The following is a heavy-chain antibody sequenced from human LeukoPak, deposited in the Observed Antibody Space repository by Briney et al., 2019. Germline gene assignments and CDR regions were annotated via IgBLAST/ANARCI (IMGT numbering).Heavy chain of an antibody. CDR1: GFTFSSYT. Sequence: GGSLRLSCAASGFTFSSYTMSWVRQAPGKGLEWVSTITTSDGNTYYADSVRGRFTISRDNSKSTLYLQMNSLRAEDTAIYYCAKDKMESDYDPFDYWGQGTLVTVSS. CDR3: AKDKMESDYDPFDY. V-gene: IGHV3-23*01. D-gene: IGHD5-12*01. J-gene: IGHJ4*02. CDR2: ITTSDGNT.